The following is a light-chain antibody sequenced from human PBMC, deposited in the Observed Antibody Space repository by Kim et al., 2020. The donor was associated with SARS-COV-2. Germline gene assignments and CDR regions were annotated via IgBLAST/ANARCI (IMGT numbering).Light chain of an antibody. CDR3: QQYYKSSPP. J-gene: IGKJ4*01. Sequence: SSPLGDRVPIPCPASQDINTLLALYQHKPGKAPKLLVHSASTLESCVPSRFSGSGSGTEFTLTIRSLQPDDFATYYCQQYYKSSPPFGGGTKLEI. CDR1: QDINTL. V-gene: IGKV1-5*03. CDR2: SAS.